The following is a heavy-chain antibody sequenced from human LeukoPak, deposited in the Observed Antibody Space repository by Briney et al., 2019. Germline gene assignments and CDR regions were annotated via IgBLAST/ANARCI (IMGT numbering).Heavy chain of an antibody. D-gene: IGHD3-16*01. CDR2: ISGSGGST. Sequence: GGSLRLSCAASGFTFSSYAMSWVRQAPGKGLEWVSAISGSGGSTYYADSVKGRFTISRDNSKNTLYLQMNSLRAEDTAVYYCARDREGIGAGGSYYYMDVWGKGTTVTVSS. V-gene: IGHV3-23*01. CDR3: ARDREGIGAGGSYYYMDV. CDR1: GFTFSSYA. J-gene: IGHJ6*03.